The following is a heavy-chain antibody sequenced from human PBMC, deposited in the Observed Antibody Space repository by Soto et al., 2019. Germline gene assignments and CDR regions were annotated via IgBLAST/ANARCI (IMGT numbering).Heavy chain of an antibody. CDR1: GGSSRSCDDY. CDR3: AISSSGGNDY. D-gene: IGHD6-19*01. Sequence: PSEILFLTCTVSGGSSRSCDDYWSCLRQAPGKDLEWIGYLYYTSITHCNPALKSRLTISVDTSKNQFSLKLSSVAATDTAVYYCAISSSGGNDYRGQGTLVTVSS. J-gene: IGHJ4*02. V-gene: IGHV4-30-4*01. CDR2: LYYTSIT.